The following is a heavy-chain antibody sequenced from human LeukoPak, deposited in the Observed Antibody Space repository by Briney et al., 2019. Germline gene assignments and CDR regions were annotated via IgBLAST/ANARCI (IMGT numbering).Heavy chain of an antibody. Sequence: GGSLRLSCAASGFTFSSYAMSWVRKAPGKGLEWVSAISGSGGSTYYADSVKGRFTISRDNSKNTLYLQMNSLRAEDTAVYYCARDGWRFGELLNYYYYMDVWGKGTTVTVSS. V-gene: IGHV3-23*01. CDR3: ARDGWRFGELLNYYYYMDV. J-gene: IGHJ6*03. CDR2: ISGSGGST. D-gene: IGHD3-10*01. CDR1: GFTFSSYA.